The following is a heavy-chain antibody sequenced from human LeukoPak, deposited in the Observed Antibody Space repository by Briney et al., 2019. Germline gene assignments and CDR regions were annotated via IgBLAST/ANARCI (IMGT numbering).Heavy chain of an antibody. J-gene: IGHJ4*02. V-gene: IGHV7-4-1*02. CDR3: ARVQPDYGDYVALDY. Sequence: ASVKVSCKASGYTFTSYAMNWVRQAPGQGLEWMGWINTNTGNPTYAQGFTGRFVFSLDTSVSTAYQQISSLKAEDTAVYYCARVQPDYGDYVALDYWGQGTLVTVSS. CDR2: INTNTGNP. CDR1: GYTFTSYA. D-gene: IGHD4-17*01.